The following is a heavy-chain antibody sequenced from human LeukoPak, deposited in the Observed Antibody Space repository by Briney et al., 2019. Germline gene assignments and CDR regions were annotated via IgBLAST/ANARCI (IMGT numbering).Heavy chain of an antibody. CDR3: ARASRSPFYSGSYGNDAFDI. Sequence: PGGSLRLSCAASGFTFSSYSMNWVRQAPGKGLEWVSSISSSSSYIYYADSVKGRFTISRDNAKNSLYLQMNSLRAEDTAVYYCARASRSPFYSGSYGNDAFDIWGQGTMVTVSS. V-gene: IGHV3-21*01. D-gene: IGHD1-26*01. J-gene: IGHJ3*02. CDR2: ISSSSSYI. CDR1: GFTFSSYS.